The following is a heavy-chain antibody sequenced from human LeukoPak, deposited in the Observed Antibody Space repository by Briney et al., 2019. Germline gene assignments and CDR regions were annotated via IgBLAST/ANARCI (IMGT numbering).Heavy chain of an antibody. D-gene: IGHD2-2*01. Sequence: PGGSLRLSCTASGFTFSSCSMHWVPQATGKGLVWVSRINSDGSSISYADSVKGRFTISRDNAKNTLYLQMNSLRAEDTAVYYCARGTIAWAGVDYWGQGTLVTVSS. V-gene: IGHV3-74*01. CDR3: ARGTIAWAGVDY. J-gene: IGHJ4*02. CDR1: GFTFSSCS. CDR2: INSDGSSI.